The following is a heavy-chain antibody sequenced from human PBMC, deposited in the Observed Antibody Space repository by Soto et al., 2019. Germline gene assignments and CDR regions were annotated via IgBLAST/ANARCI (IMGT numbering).Heavy chain of an antibody. V-gene: IGHV3-30-3*01. CDR2: ISYDGSNK. CDR1: GFTFSSYA. CDR3: ARDRNYCSSTSCYGSYGMDV. J-gene: IGHJ6*02. Sequence: PGGSLRLSCAASGFTFSSYAMHWVRQAPGKGLEWVAVISYDGSNKYYADSVKGRFTISRDNSKNTLYLQMNSLRAEDTAVYYCARDRNYCSSTSCYGSYGMDVWGQGTTVTVSS. D-gene: IGHD2-2*01.